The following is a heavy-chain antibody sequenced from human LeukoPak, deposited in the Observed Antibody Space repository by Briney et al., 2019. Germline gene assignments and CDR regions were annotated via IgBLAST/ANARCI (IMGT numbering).Heavy chain of an antibody. CDR1: GFTFSSYG. CDR3: AKDVMVYASYFDY. D-gene: IGHD2-8*01. Sequence: GRSLRLSCAASGFTFSSYGMHWVRQAPGKGLEWVAVIWYDGSNKYYADSVKGRFTISRDNSKNTLYLQMNSLRAEDTAVYYCAKDVMVYASYFDYWGQGTPVTVSS. V-gene: IGHV3-33*06. CDR2: IWYDGSNK. J-gene: IGHJ4*02.